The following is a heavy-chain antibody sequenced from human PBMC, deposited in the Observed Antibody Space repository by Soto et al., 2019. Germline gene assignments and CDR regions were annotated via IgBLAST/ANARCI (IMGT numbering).Heavy chain of an antibody. CDR1: GFTFSNAR. D-gene: IGHD6-13*01. Sequence: GGSLRLSCAASGFTFSNARMSWVRQAPGKGLEWVGRIKSKTDGGTTDYAAPVKGRFTISRDDSKSTLYLQMNSLKTDDTAVYYCTTVGYSTDGVPCWGQGTLVTVSS. V-gene: IGHV3-15*01. CDR3: TTVGYSTDGVPC. CDR2: IKSKTDGGTT. J-gene: IGHJ4*02.